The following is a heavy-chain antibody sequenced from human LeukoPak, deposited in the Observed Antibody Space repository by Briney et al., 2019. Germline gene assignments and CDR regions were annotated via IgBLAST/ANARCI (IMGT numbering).Heavy chain of an antibody. J-gene: IGHJ4*02. CDR3: AKVDGYSYGYFDY. CDR1: GFPFSSYA. Sequence: SGGSLRLSCAASGFPFSSYAMHWVRQAPGKGLEWVSGISWNSGSMGYADSVKGRFTISRDNAKNSLYLQMNSLRAEDTALYYCAKVDGYSYGYFDYWGQGTLVTVSS. D-gene: IGHD5-18*01. CDR2: ISWNSGSM. V-gene: IGHV3-9*01.